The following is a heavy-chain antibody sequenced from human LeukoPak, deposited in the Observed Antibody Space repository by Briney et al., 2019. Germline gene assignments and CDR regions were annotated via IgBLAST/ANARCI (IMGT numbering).Heavy chain of an antibody. CDR1: GFTFSSYA. CDR2: IKQDESEK. V-gene: IGHV3-7*03. Sequence: GRSLRLSCAASGFTFSSYAMHWVRQAPGKGLEWVAKIKQDESEKYYVDSVKGRFTISRDNAKNSLYLQMNSLRAEDTAVYYCARDGSRGGDNDNWGQGTLVTVSS. CDR3: ARDGSRGGDNDN. D-gene: IGHD4-17*01. J-gene: IGHJ4*02.